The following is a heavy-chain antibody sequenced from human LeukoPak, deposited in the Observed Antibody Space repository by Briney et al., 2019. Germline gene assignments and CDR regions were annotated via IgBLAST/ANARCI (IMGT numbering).Heavy chain of an antibody. CDR3: ARASFQDRSWIHSYYYYYGMDV. J-gene: IGHJ6*02. D-gene: IGHD5-18*01. CDR2: IYYSGST. V-gene: IGHV4-59*01. Sequence: SETLSLTCTVSGGSISSYYWSWIRQSPGKGLEWIGYIYYSGSTNYNPSLKSRVTISVDTSKNQFSLKLSSVTAADTAVYYCARASFQDRSWIHSYYYYYGMDVWGQGTTVTVSS. CDR1: GGSISSYY.